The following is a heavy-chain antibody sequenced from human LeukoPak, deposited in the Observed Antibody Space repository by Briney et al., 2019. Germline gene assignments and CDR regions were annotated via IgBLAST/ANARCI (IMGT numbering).Heavy chain of an antibody. CDR1: GDSISNYY. J-gene: IGHJ3*02. CDR3: ASHVRSAVAGSDAFDN. CDR2: IYYSGST. V-gene: IGHV4-59*08. D-gene: IGHD6-19*01. Sequence: SETLSLTCTVSGDSISNYYWSWLRQPPGKGLEWIGYIYYSGSTNYNPSLKSRVSISVDTAKNQFSLYLSSVTAADTAVYHCASHVRSAVAGSDAFDNWGQGTMVTVSS.